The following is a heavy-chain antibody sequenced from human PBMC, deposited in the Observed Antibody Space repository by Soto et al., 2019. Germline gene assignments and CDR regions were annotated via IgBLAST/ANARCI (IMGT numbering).Heavy chain of an antibody. CDR2: IYHSGST. CDR3: ARTNSSSYDY. V-gene: IGHV4-4*02. J-gene: IGHJ4*02. D-gene: IGHD6-13*01. Sequence: SETLSLTCAVSGVTISSNNWWSWVRQPPGKGLEWIGEIYHSGSTNYNPSLESRVTISVDKSKNQFSLKLSSVTAADTAVYYCARTNSSSYDYWGQGTLVTVSS. CDR1: GVTISSNNW.